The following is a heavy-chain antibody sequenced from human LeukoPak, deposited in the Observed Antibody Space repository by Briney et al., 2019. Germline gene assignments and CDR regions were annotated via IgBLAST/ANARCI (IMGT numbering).Heavy chain of an antibody. J-gene: IGHJ6*02. Sequence: GASLRLSCAASGFTFSSYAMSWVRQAPGKGLEWVAVISYDGSNKYYADSVKGRFTISRDNSKNTLYLQMNSLRAEDTAVYYCARTEDTAMVKGFYGMDVWGQGTTVTVSS. V-gene: IGHV3-30-3*01. CDR1: GFTFSSYA. CDR2: ISYDGSNK. D-gene: IGHD5-18*01. CDR3: ARTEDTAMVKGFYGMDV.